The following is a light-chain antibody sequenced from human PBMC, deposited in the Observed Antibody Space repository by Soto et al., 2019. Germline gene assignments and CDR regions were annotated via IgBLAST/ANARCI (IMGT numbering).Light chain of an antibody. V-gene: IGKV1-5*03. CDR3: QQYNDHSPLT. CDR1: QSISSW. CDR2: RAS. Sequence: DIQMTQSPSTLSASVGDRVTITCRASQSISSWLAWYQQKVGKAPKLLIYRASSLESGVPSRFSGSGSGTEFTLTISSLQPEDCAIYYCQQYNDHSPLTFGGGTKVEIK. J-gene: IGKJ4*01.